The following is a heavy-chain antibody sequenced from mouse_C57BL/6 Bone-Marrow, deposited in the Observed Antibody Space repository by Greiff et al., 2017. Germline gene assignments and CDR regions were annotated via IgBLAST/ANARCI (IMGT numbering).Heavy chain of an antibody. CDR2: IDPSDSYT. J-gene: IGHJ1*03. D-gene: IGHD1-1*01. Sequence: QVQLQQPGAELVMPGASVKLSCKASGYTFTSYWMHWVKQRPGQGLEWIGEIDPSDSYTNYNQKFKGKSTLTVDKSSSTAYMQLSSLTSEDSAVYYCAGEGFTTGPSYGYFDVWGTGTTVTVSS. V-gene: IGHV1-69*01. CDR1: GYTFTSYW. CDR3: AGEGFTTGPSYGYFDV.